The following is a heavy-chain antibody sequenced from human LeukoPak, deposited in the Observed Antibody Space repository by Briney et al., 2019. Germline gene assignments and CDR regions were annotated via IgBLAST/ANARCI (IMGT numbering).Heavy chain of an antibody. CDR1: GFTFDDYA. Sequence: PGGSLRLSCAASGFTFDDYAMHWVRQAPGKGLEWVSGISWNSGSIGYANSVKGRFTISRDNAKNSLYLQMNSLRAEDTALYYCAKSLAEQWLVQIDYWGQGTLVTVSS. J-gene: IGHJ4*02. CDR3: AKSLAEQWLVQIDY. V-gene: IGHV3-9*01. D-gene: IGHD6-19*01. CDR2: ISWNSGSI.